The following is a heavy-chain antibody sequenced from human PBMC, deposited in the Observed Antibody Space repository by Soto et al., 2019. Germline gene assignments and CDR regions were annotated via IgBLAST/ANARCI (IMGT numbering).Heavy chain of an antibody. CDR2: INPKSGVT. J-gene: IGHJ4*02. CDR1: GYTFTDYY. V-gene: IGHV1-2*04. Sequence: GASVKVSCKASGYTFTDYYVHWLRQAPGQGLEWMGWINPKSGVTHHAQKFQGWVTLTRDTSVSTAYMELNRLKSDDTAVFFCARGVSGWSPFDVWGQGTLVTVSS. CDR3: ARGVSGWSPFDV. D-gene: IGHD6-19*01.